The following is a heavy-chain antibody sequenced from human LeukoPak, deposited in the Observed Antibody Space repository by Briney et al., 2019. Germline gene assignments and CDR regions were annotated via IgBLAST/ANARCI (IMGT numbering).Heavy chain of an antibody. CDR1: GFTFSTYA. V-gene: IGHV3-23*01. CDR2: ISGGGGST. J-gene: IGHJ4*02. D-gene: IGHD3-22*01. CDR3: AKHYDISGYYPY. Sequence: LTGGSLRLSCAASGFTFSTYAMSWVRQAPGKGLEWVSAISGGGGSTHYADSVKGRFTISRDNSKNTLFLQMGSLRADDTAIYYCAKHYDISGYYPYWGQGTLVTVSS.